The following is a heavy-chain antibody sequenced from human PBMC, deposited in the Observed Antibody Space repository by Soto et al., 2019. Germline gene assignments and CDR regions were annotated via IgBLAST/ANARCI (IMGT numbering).Heavy chain of an antibody. Sequence: QMQLVESGGGVVQPGTSLRLSCVGSGFTFTSYAIHWVRQTPGKGLEWLAVIWYDGITKFHTASVKGRFAISRDNSNNTVYLQRNSLRAVDTALYHRARAKSPYDWSGATCYAGIHPWGQRTLVNVSS. V-gene: IGHV3-33*01. D-gene: IGHD2-15*01. CDR1: GFTFTSYA. J-gene: IGHJ5*02. CDR3: ARAKSPYDWSGATCYAGIHP. CDR2: IWYDGITK.